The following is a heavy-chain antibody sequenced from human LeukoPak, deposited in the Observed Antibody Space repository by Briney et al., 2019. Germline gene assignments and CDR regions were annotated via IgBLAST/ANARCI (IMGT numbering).Heavy chain of an antibody. Sequence: PSETPSLTCAVYGGSFSGYYWSWIRQPPGKGLEWIGEINHSGSTNYNPSLKSRVTISVDTSKNQFSLRLSSVTAADTAVYYCAEWSQAFDIWGQGTMVTVSS. CDR1: GGSFSGYY. CDR2: INHSGST. D-gene: IGHD3-3*01. J-gene: IGHJ3*02. CDR3: AEWSQAFDI. V-gene: IGHV4-34*01.